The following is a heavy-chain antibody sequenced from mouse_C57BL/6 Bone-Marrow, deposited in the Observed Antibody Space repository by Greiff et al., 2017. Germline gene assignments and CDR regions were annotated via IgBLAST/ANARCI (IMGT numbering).Heavy chain of an antibody. J-gene: IGHJ3*01. V-gene: IGHV3-6*01. CDR3: ARGGPGAY. Sequence: DVHLVESGPGLVKPSQSLSLTCSVTGYSITSGYYWNWIRQFPGNKLEWMGYISYDGSNNYNPSLKNRISITRDTSKNQFFLKLNSVTTEDTATYYCARGGPGAYWGQGTLVTVSA. CDR2: ISYDGSN. CDR1: GYSITSGYY. D-gene: IGHD3-3*01.